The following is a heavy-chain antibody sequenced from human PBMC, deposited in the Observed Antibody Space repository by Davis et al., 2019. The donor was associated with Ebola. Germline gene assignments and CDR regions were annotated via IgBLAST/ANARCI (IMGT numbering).Heavy chain of an antibody. CDR2: TYYSSKWYN. D-gene: IGHD5-12*01. CDR3: TRGWLRGWFDP. Sequence: PSETLSLTCAISGDSVSSGGWNWIRQSPSRGLEWLGRTYYSSKWYNDYAVSVKSRITINPDTSGNKFYLQLNSVTPDDTAVYYCTRGWLRGWFDPWGQGTQVIVSS. V-gene: IGHV6-1*01. J-gene: IGHJ5*02. CDR1: GDSVSSGG.